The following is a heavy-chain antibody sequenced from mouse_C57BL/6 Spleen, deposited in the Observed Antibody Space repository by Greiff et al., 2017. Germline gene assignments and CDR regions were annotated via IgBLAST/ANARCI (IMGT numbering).Heavy chain of an antibody. CDR3: ARFGYGSSHWYFDV. D-gene: IGHD1-1*01. CDR1: GYTFTDYY. Sequence: EVQLQQSGPVLVKPGASVKMSCKASGYTFTDYYMNWVKQSHGKSLEWIGVINPYHGGTSYNQKFKGKATLTVDKSSSTAYMELNSLTSEDSAVYYCARFGYGSSHWYFDVWGTGTTVTVSS. V-gene: IGHV1-19*01. J-gene: IGHJ1*03. CDR2: INPYHGGT.